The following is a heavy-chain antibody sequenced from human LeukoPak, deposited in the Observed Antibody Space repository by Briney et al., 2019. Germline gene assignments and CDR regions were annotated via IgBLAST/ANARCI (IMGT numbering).Heavy chain of an antibody. CDR2: IYYSGST. V-gene: IGHV4-59*08. J-gene: IGHJ3*02. D-gene: IGHD3-16*02. CDR3: ARRNASPYDYVWGSYRLGAFDI. CDR1: GGSFSGYY. Sequence: SETLSLTCAVYGGSFSGYYWSWIRQPPGKGLEWIGCIYYSGSTNYNPSLKSRVTISVDTSKNQFSLKLSSVTAADTAVYYCARRNASPYDYVWGSYRLGAFDIWGQGTMVTVSS.